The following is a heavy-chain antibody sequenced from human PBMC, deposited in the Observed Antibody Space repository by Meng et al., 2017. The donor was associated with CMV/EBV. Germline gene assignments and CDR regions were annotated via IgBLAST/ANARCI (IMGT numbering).Heavy chain of an antibody. CDR2: ISSSGSTI. J-gene: IGHJ6*02. Sequence: GESLKISCAASGFTFSDYYMSWIRQAPGKGLEWVSYISSSGSTIYYADSVKGRFTISRDNAKNSLYLQMNSLRAEDTAVYYCARDRAGAAGSTGYYGMGVWGQGTTVTVSS. CDR3: ARDRAGAAGSTGYYGMGV. V-gene: IGHV3-11*01. CDR1: GFTFSDYY. D-gene: IGHD6-19*01.